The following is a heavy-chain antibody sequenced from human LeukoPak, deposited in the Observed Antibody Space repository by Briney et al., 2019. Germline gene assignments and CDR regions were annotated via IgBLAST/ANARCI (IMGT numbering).Heavy chain of an antibody. D-gene: IGHD2-21*01. J-gene: IGHJ4*02. Sequence: ESGPTLVTPTQTLTLTCTFSGFSLTTRGQAVGWIRQPPGKALEWVALIYWDNDKRYSPSLKSRLTIAKDTSENRVVLTMTNMDPVDTATFYCAHRANCDDESCSFDSWGQGTLVTVSS. V-gene: IGHV2-5*02. CDR3: AHRANCDDESCSFDS. CDR2: IYWDNDK. CDR1: GFSLTTRGQA.